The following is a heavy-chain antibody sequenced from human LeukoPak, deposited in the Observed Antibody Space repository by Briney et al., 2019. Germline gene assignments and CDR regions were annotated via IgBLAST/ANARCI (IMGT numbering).Heavy chain of an antibody. J-gene: IGHJ3*02. V-gene: IGHV1-69*05. Sequence: ASVKVSCKASGGTFSSYAISWVRQAPGQGLEWMGRIIPIFGTANYAQKFQGRVTITTDESTSTAYMELSSLRSEDTAVYYCASLSNAQYAFDIWGQGTMVTVSS. CDR1: GGTFSSYA. CDR3: ASLSNAQYAFDI. D-gene: IGHD2-2*01. CDR2: IIPIFGTA.